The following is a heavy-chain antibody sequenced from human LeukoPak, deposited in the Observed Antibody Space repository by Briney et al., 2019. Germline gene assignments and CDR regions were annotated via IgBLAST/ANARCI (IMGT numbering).Heavy chain of an antibody. V-gene: IGHV3-21*01. CDR3: ARGIVYDFWSGYYYYYYYMDV. CDR1: GFTFNNFS. CDR2: ISSSSSYI. J-gene: IGHJ6*03. Sequence: PGGSLRLSCAASGFTFNNFSMNWVRQAPGKGLEWVSSISSSSSYIYYADSVKGRFTISRDNAKNSLYLQMNSLRAEDTAVYYCARGIVYDFWSGYYYYYYYMDVWGKGTTVTVSS. D-gene: IGHD3-3*01.